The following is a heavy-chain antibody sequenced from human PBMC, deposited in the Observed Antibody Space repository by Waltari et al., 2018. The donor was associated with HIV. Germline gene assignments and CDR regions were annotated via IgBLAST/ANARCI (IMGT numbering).Heavy chain of an antibody. CDR1: GDSVGSGSYY. CDR3: ARVVASAGLRFDR. CDR2: IDYTGRA. V-gene: IGHV4-61*03. J-gene: IGHJ5*02. Sequence: GLVKPSETLSLTCSVSGDSVGSGSYYWSWMRQPPGKGLEWIGNIDYTGRANYNPSLKTRVTISADTSKNHLSLKLTSVTAGDTAIYYCARVVASAGLRFDRWGQGSLVTVSS. D-gene: IGHD2-21*01.